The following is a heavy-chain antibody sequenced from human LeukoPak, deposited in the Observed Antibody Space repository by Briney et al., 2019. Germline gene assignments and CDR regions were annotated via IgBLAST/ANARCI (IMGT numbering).Heavy chain of an antibody. V-gene: IGHV3-11*04. J-gene: IGHJ6*02. D-gene: IGHD3-22*01. Sequence: GGSLRLSCAASGFTFSDYYMSWIRQAPGKGLEWVSYISSSGSTIYYADSVKGRFTISRDNSKNTLYLQMNSLRAEDTAVYYCASKYYYDSSGHYYDGMDVWGQGTTVTVSS. CDR2: ISSSGSTI. CDR3: ASKYYYDSSGHYYDGMDV. CDR1: GFTFSDYY.